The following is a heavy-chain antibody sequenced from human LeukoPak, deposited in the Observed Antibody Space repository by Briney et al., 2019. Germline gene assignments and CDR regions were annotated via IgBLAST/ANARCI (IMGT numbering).Heavy chain of an antibody. J-gene: IGHJ6*02. D-gene: IGHD5-24*01. CDR2: ISGSGGST. Sequence: GGSLRLSCAASGFTFSSYAMSWVRQAPGKGLEWVSAISGSGGSTYYADSVKGRFTVSRDNSKYTLYLQMNSLRVEDTAVYYCASSTYNYDYALDVWGQETTVTVSS. CDR1: GFTFSSYA. V-gene: IGHV3-23*01. CDR3: ASSTYNYDYALDV.